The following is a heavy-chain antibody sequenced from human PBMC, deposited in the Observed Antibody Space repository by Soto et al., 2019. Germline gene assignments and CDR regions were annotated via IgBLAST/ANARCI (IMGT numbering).Heavy chain of an antibody. CDR3: ATVHSTSRSFDY. D-gene: IGHD6-6*01. V-gene: IGHV3-23*01. CDR2: TGYSRLTT. Sequence: GGSLRLSCAASGLNFSILAMSWVRRAPGKGLEWVSTTGYSRLTTYYADSVKGRFTVSSDNSKNTLDLQMSSLRAEDTAVYYCATVHSTSRSFDYWGQGTLVTVSS. CDR1: GLNFSILA. J-gene: IGHJ4*02.